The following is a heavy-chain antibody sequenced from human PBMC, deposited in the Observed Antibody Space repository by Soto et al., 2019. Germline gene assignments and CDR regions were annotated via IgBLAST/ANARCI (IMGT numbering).Heavy chain of an antibody. CDR1: GYKFTTYW. CDR3: VATYGDYLDY. J-gene: IGHJ4*02. CDR2: IYPDDPDS. D-gene: IGHD4-17*01. V-gene: IGHV5-51*01. Sequence: LGESLKISCKGSGYKFTTYWIGWVRQMPGKGLEWMAIIYPDDPDSRYSPSFQGQVTISADKSISTAYLQWSSLKASDTAIYYCVATYGDYLDYWGQGTLVTVSS.